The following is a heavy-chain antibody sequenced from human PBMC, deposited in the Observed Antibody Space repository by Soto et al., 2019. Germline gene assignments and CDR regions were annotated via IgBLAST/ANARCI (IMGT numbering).Heavy chain of an antibody. D-gene: IGHD2-15*01. CDR3: AVRDAYGLWCHEAQVSDS. J-gene: IGHJ5*01. CDR2: MNPNSGNT. V-gene: IGHV1-8*01. Sequence: QVQLVQSGAEVKKPGASVKVSCKASGYTFTSYDINWVRQATGQGLEWMGWMNPNSGNTGYAQKFQGRVTMTRNTSISTAYMELISLRYNDTAFYNSAVRDAYGLWCHEAQVSDS. CDR1: GYTFTSYD.